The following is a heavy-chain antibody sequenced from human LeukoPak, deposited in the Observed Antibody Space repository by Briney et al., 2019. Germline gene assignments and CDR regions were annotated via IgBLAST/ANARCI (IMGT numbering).Heavy chain of an antibody. Sequence: PSETLSLTCTVSGGSISSYYWSWIRQPPGKGLEWIGYIYYSGSTNYNPSLKSRVTISVDTSKNQFPLKLSSVTAADTAVYYCAKEGLYSSSWYYFDYWGQGTLVTVSS. D-gene: IGHD6-13*01. CDR2: IYYSGST. V-gene: IGHV4-59*12. CDR3: AKEGLYSSSWYYFDY. J-gene: IGHJ4*02. CDR1: GGSISSYY.